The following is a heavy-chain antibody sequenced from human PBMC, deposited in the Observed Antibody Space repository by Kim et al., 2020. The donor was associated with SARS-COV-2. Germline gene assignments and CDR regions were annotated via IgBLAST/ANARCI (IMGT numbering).Heavy chain of an antibody. J-gene: IGHJ3*02. CDR2: IWYDGSNK. V-gene: IGHV3-33*01. CDR3: ARDSHDYGGTWFAFDI. Sequence: GGSLRLSCAASGFTFSSYGMHWVRQAPGKGLEWVAVIWYDGSNKYYADSVKGRFTISRDNSKNTLYLQMNSLRAEDTAVYYCARDSHDYGGTWFAFDIWGQRTMVTVSS. CDR1: GFTFSSYG. D-gene: IGHD4-17*01.